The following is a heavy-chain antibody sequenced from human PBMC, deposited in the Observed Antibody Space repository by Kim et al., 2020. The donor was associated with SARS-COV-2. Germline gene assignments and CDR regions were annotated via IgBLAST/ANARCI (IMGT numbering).Heavy chain of an antibody. CDR3: ARGPWNDRWYTDY. D-gene: IGHD1-1*01. Sequence: SETLSLTCAVYGGSFSGYYWSWIRQPPGKGLEWIGEINHSGSTNYNPSLKSRVTISVDTSKNQFSLKLSSVTAADTAVYYCARGPWNDRWYTDYWGQGTLVTVSS. CDR1: GGSFSGYY. CDR2: INHSGST. V-gene: IGHV4-34*01. J-gene: IGHJ4*02.